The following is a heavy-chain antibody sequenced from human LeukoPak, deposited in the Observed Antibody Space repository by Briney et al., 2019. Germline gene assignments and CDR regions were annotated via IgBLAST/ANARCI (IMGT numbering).Heavy chain of an antibody. CDR1: GFSVSGIH. CDR3: AKDLDVVVPAAMWSYYYYGMDV. J-gene: IGHJ6*02. D-gene: IGHD2-2*01. V-gene: IGHV3-66*01. Sequence: GGSLRLSCVASGFSVSGIHMNWVRQAPGKDLEWVSGLYSGGATYYADSMGGRFTISRDHSKNTLYLQMNSLRAEDTAVYYCAKDLDVVVPAAMWSYYYYGMDVWGQGTTVTVSS. CDR2: LYSGGAT.